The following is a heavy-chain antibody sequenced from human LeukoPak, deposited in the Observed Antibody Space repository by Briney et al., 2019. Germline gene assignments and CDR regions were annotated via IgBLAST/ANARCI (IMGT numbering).Heavy chain of an antibody. Sequence: SVKVSCXASGGTFSSYAISCVRQAPGQGLEWMGGIIPIFGTANYAQKFQGRVTITADESTSTAYMELSSLRSEDTAVYYCARACSSTSCYHFDYWGQGTLVTVSS. CDR1: GGTFSSYA. D-gene: IGHD2-2*01. CDR3: ARACSSTSCYHFDY. CDR2: IIPIFGTA. V-gene: IGHV1-69*13. J-gene: IGHJ4*02.